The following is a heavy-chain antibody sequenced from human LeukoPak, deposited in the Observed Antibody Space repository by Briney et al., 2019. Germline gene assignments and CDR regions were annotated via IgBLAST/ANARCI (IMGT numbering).Heavy chain of an antibody. CDR3: ARLYLSPIDAFDI. CDR1: GASISGYY. Sequence: PSETLSLTCAVYGASISGYYWSWIRQPPGKGLEWIGEINHSGRTHYNSSLESRVTISVDTSENQFSLKLSSVTAADTAVYYCARLYLSPIDAFDIWGQGTMVTVSS. V-gene: IGHV4-34*01. CDR2: INHSGRT. J-gene: IGHJ3*02.